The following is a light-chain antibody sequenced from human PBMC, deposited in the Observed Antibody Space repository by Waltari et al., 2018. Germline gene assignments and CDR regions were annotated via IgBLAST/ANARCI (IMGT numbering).Light chain of an antibody. V-gene: IGKV1-39*01. CDR3: QESFSSPWT. J-gene: IGKJ1*01. Sequence: DIQMTQSPPFLSASVGDSTTITCRASQDIGSCVNWYQRRPPKAPKLLIYGASSLQRGVSSRFSGGGSGTEFTLTVSSLQPDDFATYYCQESFSSPWTFGPGTQVDI. CDR1: QDIGSC. CDR2: GAS.